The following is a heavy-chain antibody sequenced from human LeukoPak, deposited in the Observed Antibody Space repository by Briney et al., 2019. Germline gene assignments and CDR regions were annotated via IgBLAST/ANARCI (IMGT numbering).Heavy chain of an antibody. D-gene: IGHD2-15*01. V-gene: IGHV4-59*08. Sequence: SETLSLTCTVSGGXISSYYCSWIRQPPGKGLEWIGYFYYSGSTNYNPSLKSRVTVSLDTTKNQVSLKLSSVSAADTAVYYCASTGYCIGGSCYSNYFDHWGQGTLVTVSS. CDR1: GGXISSYY. CDR2: FYYSGST. CDR3: ASTGYCIGGSCYSNYFDH. J-gene: IGHJ4*02.